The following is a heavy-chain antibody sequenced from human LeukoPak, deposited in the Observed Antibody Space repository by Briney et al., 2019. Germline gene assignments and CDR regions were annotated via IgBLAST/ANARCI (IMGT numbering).Heavy chain of an antibody. V-gene: IGHV3-64*01. CDR1: GFTFSSYS. Sequence: GGSLRLSCAASGFTFSSYSMHWVRQAPGKGLEYVSAISSNGDSTYYANSVKGRFTISRDNSKNTLYLQMGSLRAEDMAVYYCARVKVSGAFDIWGQGTMVTVSS. D-gene: IGHD1-14*01. CDR3: ARVKVSGAFDI. J-gene: IGHJ3*02. CDR2: ISSNGDST.